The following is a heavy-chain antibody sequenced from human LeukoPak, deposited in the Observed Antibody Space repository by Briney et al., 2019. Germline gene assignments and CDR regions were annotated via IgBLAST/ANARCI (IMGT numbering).Heavy chain of an antibody. D-gene: IGHD6-19*01. V-gene: IGHV1-24*01. J-gene: IGHJ2*01. CDR1: GYTLTELS. CDR2: FDPEDGET. Sequence: VASVKVSCKVSGYTLTELSMHWVRQAPGKGLEWMGGFDPEDGETIYAQKFQGRVTMTEDTSTDTAYMELSSLRSEDTAVYYCATDRRAVAGTWDWYFDLWGRGTLVTVSS. CDR3: ATDRRAVAGTWDWYFDL.